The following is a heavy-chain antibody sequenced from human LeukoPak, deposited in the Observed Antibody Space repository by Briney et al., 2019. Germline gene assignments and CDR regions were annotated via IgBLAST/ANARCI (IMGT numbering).Heavy chain of an antibody. CDR1: GDSVSSNSAG. CDR2: TYYRSKWYN. CDR3: ARGGGSLNV. Sequence: SQTLSLTCAISGDSVSSNSAGWSWIRQSPSRGLEWPGRTYYRSKWYNDYAVSVKSRITINSDTSKNQFSLQLNSVTPEDTAVYYCARGGGSLNVWSKGTTVTVSS. J-gene: IGHJ6*04. D-gene: IGHD1-26*01. V-gene: IGHV6-1*01.